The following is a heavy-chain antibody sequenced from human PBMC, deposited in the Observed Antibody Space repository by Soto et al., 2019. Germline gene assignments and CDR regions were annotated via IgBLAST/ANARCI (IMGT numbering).Heavy chain of an antibody. D-gene: IGHD6-19*01. Sequence: EEQVLESGGGLVQPGGSLRLSCAASGFTFNNFGMSWVRQAPGEGLEWVSSINGNGDDIRYADSVKGRFTMSRDNSESTLYLQMDSLRVEDTAVYYCGKGHSDWGGNFLDSWGRGTLVTVSS. V-gene: IGHV3-23*01. J-gene: IGHJ4*02. CDR2: INGNGDDI. CDR3: GKGHSDWGGNFLDS. CDR1: GFTFNNFG.